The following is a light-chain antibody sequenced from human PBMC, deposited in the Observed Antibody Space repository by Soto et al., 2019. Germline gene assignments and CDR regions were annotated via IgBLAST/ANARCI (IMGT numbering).Light chain of an antibody. CDR2: DVN. CDR3: SSYTTGNTPDV. CDR1: SSDVGGSDF. J-gene: IGLJ1*01. Sequence: QSALTQPASVSGSPGQSIAISCTGTSSDVGGSDFVSWYQHHPGKAPKLIIHDVNNRPSGVSARFSGSKSGNTASLTISGLQAEDDADYFCSSYTTGNTPDVFGAGTKLTVL. V-gene: IGLV2-14*03.